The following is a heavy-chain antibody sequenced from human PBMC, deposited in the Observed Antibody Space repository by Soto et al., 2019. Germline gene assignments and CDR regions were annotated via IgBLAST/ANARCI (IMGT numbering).Heavy chain of an antibody. CDR3: ARDCDGEANFAP. V-gene: IGHV1-18*01. CDR2: MKAHNGYT. D-gene: IGHD3-10*01. CDR1: GYTFTNYG. J-gene: IGHJ5*02. Sequence: QVQLMQSGAEVKKPGASVKVSCKASGYTFTNYGISWVRQAPGQGLELMGWMKAHNGYTNYAQKFQDRVTMATDTSTNTDYMERRSLRSDDTAIYYCARDCDGEANFAPWGQGTLVTVSS.